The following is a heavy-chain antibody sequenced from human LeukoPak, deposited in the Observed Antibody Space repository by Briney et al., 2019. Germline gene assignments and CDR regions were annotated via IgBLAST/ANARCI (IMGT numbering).Heavy chain of an antibody. Sequence: SETLSLTCTVSGGSISSGSYYWSWIRQPPGRGLEWIGYIYYSGSTNYNPSLKSRVTISVDTSKNQFSLKLSSVTAADTAVYYCARLDIWYAFDIWGQGTMVTVSS. CDR2: IYYSGST. D-gene: IGHD2-2*03. CDR1: GGSISSGSYY. V-gene: IGHV4-61*01. J-gene: IGHJ3*02. CDR3: ARLDIWYAFDI.